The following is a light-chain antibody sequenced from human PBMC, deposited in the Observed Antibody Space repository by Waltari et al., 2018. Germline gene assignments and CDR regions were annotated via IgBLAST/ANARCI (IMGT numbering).Light chain of an antibody. CDR3: QVWDSSSDHLVV. Sequence: SYVLTQPPSVSVAPGQTARITCGGNNIGSKSVHWYQQKPGQAPVLVVYDDSDRPSGMPGRFSGANSGNTATLTISRVEAGDEADYYCQVWDSSSDHLVVFGGGTKLTVL. CDR2: DDS. CDR1: NIGSKS. J-gene: IGLJ2*01. V-gene: IGLV3-21*02.